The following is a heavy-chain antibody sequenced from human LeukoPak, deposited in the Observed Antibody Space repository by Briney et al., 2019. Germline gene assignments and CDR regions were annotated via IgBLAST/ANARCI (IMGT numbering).Heavy chain of an antibody. V-gene: IGHV4-59*08. Sequence: SETLSLTCTVSGGSISSYYWSWIRQPPGKGLEWIGYIYYSGSTNYNPSLKSRVTISVDTSKNQFSLKLSSVTAADTAVYYCATYYYGSGSYYTDAFDIWGQGTMVTVSS. CDR3: ATYYYGSGSYYTDAFDI. CDR2: IYYSGST. D-gene: IGHD3-10*01. CDR1: GGSISSYY. J-gene: IGHJ3*02.